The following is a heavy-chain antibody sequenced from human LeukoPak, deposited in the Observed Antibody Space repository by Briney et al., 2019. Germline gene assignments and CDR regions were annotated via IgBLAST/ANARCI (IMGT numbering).Heavy chain of an antibody. CDR1: GGSINGYY. CDR2: IFYSGST. J-gene: IGHJ5*01. V-gene: IGHV4-59*01. CDR3: ARSSYYDFWSGSPTYNWFDS. D-gene: IGHD3-3*01. Sequence: SETLSLTCTVSGGSINGYYWNWIRQTPGKGPQWIGYIFYSGSTNYNPSFKSRVTISLDTSKNQFSLKLISVTAADTAVYYCARSSYYDFWSGSPTYNWFDSWGQGTLVTVSS.